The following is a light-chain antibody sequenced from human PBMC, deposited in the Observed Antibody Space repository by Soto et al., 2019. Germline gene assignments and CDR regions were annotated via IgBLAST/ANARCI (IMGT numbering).Light chain of an antibody. CDR3: HQYNNWPPGT. CDR1: QSVSSN. J-gene: IGKJ1*01. V-gene: IGKV3-15*01. CDR2: GAS. Sequence: EIVMTQSPATLSVSPGERATLSCRASQSVSSNLAWYQQKPGQAPRLLIYGASTRATGIPARFSGSGSETEFSLTINSLQSEDFAVYYCHQYNNWPPGTFGQGTKVEIK.